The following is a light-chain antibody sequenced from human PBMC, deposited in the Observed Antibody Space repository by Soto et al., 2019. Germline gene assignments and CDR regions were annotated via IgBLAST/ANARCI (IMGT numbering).Light chain of an antibody. V-gene: IGKV2-30*01. CDR2: KAS. CDR3: MQGTRWPPT. CDR1: QSVVYSVGFAY. Sequence: DVVMTQSPLSLPVTLGQPASISCRPSQSVVYSVGFAYLSWFQQRPGNPPRRLIYKASNRDSGVPDRFSGSGSGTNFTLQINRVEAEDVGVYYCMQGTRWPPTFGRGTRVEIK. J-gene: IGKJ1*01.